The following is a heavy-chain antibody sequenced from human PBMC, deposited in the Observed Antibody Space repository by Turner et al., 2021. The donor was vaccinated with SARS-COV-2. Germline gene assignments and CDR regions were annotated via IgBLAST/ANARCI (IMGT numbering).Heavy chain of an antibody. Sequence: QVQLQESGPGLVRPSGTLSLTCTVSGASVTTYYWSWIRQPPGKGLEYIGRSFASGTTTYNPSFKTRVTMSLDTSKNQFSLNLSSVTAADTAVYYCARDLIGSSVGNLLRDTWGQGALVIVSS. CDR3: ARDLIGSSVGNLLRDT. CDR2: SFASGTT. J-gene: IGHJ5*02. D-gene: IGHD3-22*01. V-gene: IGHV4-4*07. CDR1: GASVTTYY.